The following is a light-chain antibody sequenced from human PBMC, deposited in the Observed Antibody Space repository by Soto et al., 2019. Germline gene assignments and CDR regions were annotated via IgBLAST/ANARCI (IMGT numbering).Light chain of an antibody. J-gene: IGKJ1*01. Sequence: DIQMTQSPSTLSASVGDSVTITCRASQSINSWLAWYQQKPGKAPKVLIYDASSLESGVPSRFSGSGSGTEFTLTISSLQPDDFATYYCQQYNNYPWAFGQGTQVEIK. CDR1: QSINSW. V-gene: IGKV1-5*01. CDR2: DAS. CDR3: QQYNNYPWA.